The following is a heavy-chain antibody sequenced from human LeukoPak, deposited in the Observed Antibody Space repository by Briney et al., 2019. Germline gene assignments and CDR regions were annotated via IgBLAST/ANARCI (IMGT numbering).Heavy chain of an antibody. CDR1: GLSFSSFA. V-gene: IGHV3-23*01. CDR3: ARASWVSTTDAVR. CDR2: ISGNGET. J-gene: IGHJ4*02. D-gene: IGHD1-14*01. Sequence: GGSLRLSCAATGLSFSSFAMSWVRQGPARGLEWVSSISGNGETFYADSVKGRFTLYSDSSTNTVYFQLNNLRVEDTAIYYCARASWVSTTDAVRWGQGTLVTVSS.